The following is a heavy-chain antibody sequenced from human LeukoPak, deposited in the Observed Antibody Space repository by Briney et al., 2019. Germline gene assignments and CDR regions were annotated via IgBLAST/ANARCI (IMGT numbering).Heavy chain of an antibody. V-gene: IGHV1-46*01. CDR2: IIPIFGTA. CDR1: GYRFPTQY. D-gene: IGHD4-23*01. CDR3: ARDNSVEDTAWWFDP. Sequence: ASVKVSCKASGYRFPTQYIHWVRQDPGQGLEWMGGIIPIFGTANYAQKFQGRVTMTRDMSTSTDYMELSSLRSEDTAVYYCARDNSVEDTAWWFDPWGQGTLVTVSS. J-gene: IGHJ5*02.